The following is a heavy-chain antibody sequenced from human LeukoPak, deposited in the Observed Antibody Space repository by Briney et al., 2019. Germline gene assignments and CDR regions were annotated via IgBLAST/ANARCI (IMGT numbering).Heavy chain of an antibody. Sequence: RASVKVSCKASGYTFIRYYMYWVRQAPGQGLEWMGIINPSGGSTGYAQKFQGRLTMTRDTSTSTVYMELSSLRSEDTAVYYCARGTDYQLPLLDCWGQGTLVTVSS. CDR3: ARGTDYQLPLLDC. CDR2: INPSGGST. V-gene: IGHV1-46*01. D-gene: IGHD2-2*01. J-gene: IGHJ4*02. CDR1: GYTFIRYY.